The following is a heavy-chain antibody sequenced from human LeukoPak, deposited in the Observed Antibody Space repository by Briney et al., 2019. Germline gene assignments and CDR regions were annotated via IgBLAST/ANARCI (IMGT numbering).Heavy chain of an antibody. J-gene: IGHJ4*02. CDR3: ARHAKAYGSSCDY. Sequence: GESLKISCKGSGYNFTNYWISWVRQMPGKGLEWMGTIDPSDSYNNYSPSFQGHVTISADKSFSTAYLQWTSLKASDTAMYYCARHAKAYGSSCDYWGQGTLVTVSS. D-gene: IGHD6-13*01. V-gene: IGHV5-10-1*01. CDR1: GYNFTNYW. CDR2: IDPSDSYN.